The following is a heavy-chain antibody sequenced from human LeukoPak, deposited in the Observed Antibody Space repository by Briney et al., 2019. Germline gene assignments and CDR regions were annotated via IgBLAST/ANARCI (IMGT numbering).Heavy chain of an antibody. CDR2: ISGSGATT. CDR3: AKVFLGIDLGYFEY. V-gene: IGHV3-23*01. Sequence: PGGSLRLSCAASGFTFSTFPMSWVRQAPGKGLEWVSSISGSGATTYFADSVKGRFTMSRDNSENTLFLQMNSLRAEDTAVYYCAKVFLGIDLGYFEYWGQGTLVTVSS. CDR1: GFTFSTFP. J-gene: IGHJ4*02. D-gene: IGHD7-27*01.